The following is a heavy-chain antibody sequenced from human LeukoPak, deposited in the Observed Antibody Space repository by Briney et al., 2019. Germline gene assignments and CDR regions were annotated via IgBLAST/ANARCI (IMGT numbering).Heavy chain of an antibody. V-gene: IGHV1-69*04. CDR2: IIPILGIA. Sequence: ASVKVPCKASGGTFSSYTISWVRQAPGQGLEWMGRIIPILGIANYAQKFQGRVTITADKSTSTAYMELSSLRSEDTAVYYCARDYGDYSFDPWGQGTLVTVSS. D-gene: IGHD4-17*01. CDR1: GGTFSSYT. CDR3: ARDYGDYSFDP. J-gene: IGHJ5*02.